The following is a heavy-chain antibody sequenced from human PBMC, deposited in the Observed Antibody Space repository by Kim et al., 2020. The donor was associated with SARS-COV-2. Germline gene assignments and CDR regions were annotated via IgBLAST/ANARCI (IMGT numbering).Heavy chain of an antibody. CDR2: INHSGST. CDR3: ARDEYSSGWYGQKYYFDY. V-gene: IGHV4-34*01. J-gene: IGHJ4*01. Sequence: ETLSLTCAVYGGSFSGYYWSWIRQPPGKGLEWIGEINHSGSTNYNPSLKSRVTISVDTSKNQFSLKLSSVTAADTAVYYCARDEYSSGWYGQKYYFDY. D-gene: IGHD6-19*01. CDR1: GGSFSGYY.